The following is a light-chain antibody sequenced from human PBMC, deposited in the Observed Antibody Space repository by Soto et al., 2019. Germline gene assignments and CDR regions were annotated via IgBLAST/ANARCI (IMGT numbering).Light chain of an antibody. CDR2: END. J-gene: IGLJ1*01. CDR3: GKWHNILSAYV. Sequence: QSVLSQPPSVSAAPGQKVTISCSASNSGIGNNFVSWYQHLPGAAPKLLIFENDKRPSGIPDRFSGSRSATSATLDITGLQTGDEADYYCGKWHNILSAYVIGTGTKVTVL. V-gene: IGLV1-51*01. CDR1: NSGIGNNF.